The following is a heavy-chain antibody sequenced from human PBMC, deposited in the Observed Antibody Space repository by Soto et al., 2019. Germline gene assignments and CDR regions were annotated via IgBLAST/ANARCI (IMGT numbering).Heavy chain of an antibody. CDR1: GYTFTSYG. J-gene: IGHJ4*02. D-gene: IGHD5-18*01. CDR3: ARAVDTANFDY. CDR2: ISAYNGNT. V-gene: IGHV1-18*01. Sequence: GASVKVSCKASGYTFTSYGISWVRQAPGQGLEWMGWISAYNGNTNYAQKLQGRVTMTRDTSTSTVYMELSSLRSEDTAVYYCARAVDTANFDYWGQGTLVTVSS.